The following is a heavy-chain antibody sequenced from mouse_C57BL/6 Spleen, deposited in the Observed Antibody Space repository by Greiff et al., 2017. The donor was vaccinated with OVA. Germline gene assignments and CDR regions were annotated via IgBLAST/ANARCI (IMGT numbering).Heavy chain of an antibody. CDR1: GYTFTDYE. V-gene: IGHV1-15*01. CDR3: TRKSNYEYFDV. CDR2: IDPETGGT. J-gene: IGHJ1*03. Sequence: QVQLQQSGAELVRPGASVTLSCKASGYTFTDYEMHWVKQTPVHGLEWIGAIDPETGGTAYNQKFKGKAILTADKSSSTAYMELRSLTSEDSAVYYCTRKSNYEYFDVWGTGTTVTVSS. D-gene: IGHD2-5*01.